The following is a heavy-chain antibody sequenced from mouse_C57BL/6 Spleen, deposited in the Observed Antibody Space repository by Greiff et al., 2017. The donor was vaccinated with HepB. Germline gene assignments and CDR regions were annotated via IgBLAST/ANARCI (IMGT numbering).Heavy chain of an antibody. J-gene: IGHJ4*01. V-gene: IGHV1-55*01. CDR3: ASTDYGSSYVDAMDY. Sequence: QVQLQKPGAELVKPGASVKMSCKASGYTFTSYWITWVKQRPGQGLEWIGDIYPGSGSTNYNEKFKSKATLTVDTSSSTAYMQLSSLTSEDSAVYYCASTDYGSSYVDAMDYWGQGTSVTVSS. CDR1: GYTFTSYW. D-gene: IGHD1-1*01. CDR2: IYPGSGST.